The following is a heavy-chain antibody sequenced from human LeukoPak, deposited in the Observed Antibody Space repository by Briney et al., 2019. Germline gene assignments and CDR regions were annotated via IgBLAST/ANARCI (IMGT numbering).Heavy chain of an antibody. D-gene: IGHD3-10*01. CDR1: GFTFSNCA. CDR2: ILGSGGTT. V-gene: IGHV3-23*01. CDR3: AKGDGWGSSYYFDC. Sequence: GGSLRLSCAASGFTFSNCAMSWVRQAPGKGLEWVSAILGSGGTTYYADSVKGRFTISRDNSMNTLYLQMDSLRVEDTAVYYCAKGDGWGSSYYFDCWGQGTLVTVSS. J-gene: IGHJ4*02.